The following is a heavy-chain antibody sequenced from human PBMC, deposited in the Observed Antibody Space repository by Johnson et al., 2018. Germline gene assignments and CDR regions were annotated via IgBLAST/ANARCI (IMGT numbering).Heavy chain of an antibody. CDR1: GFTFTSYG. Sequence: QVQLVQSGGGVVQPGRSLRLSCAASGFTFTSYGMHWVRQAPGQGLERVAVLSYDGSNKYYADSVKGRFTISRDNSKNTMELQKNSQRDESTAVYDCAKATKTTGVTPKTPYYYHNNVMDVWGQGTTVTVSS. D-gene: IGHD4-23*01. CDR3: AKATKTTGVTPKTPYYYHNNVMDV. J-gene: IGHJ6*02. V-gene: IGHV3-30*18. CDR2: LSYDGSNK.